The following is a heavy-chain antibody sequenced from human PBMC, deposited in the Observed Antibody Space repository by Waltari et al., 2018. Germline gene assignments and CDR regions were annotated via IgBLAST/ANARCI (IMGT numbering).Heavy chain of an antibody. CDR1: GFTFSRYG. CDR2: RSNDGSNK. V-gene: IGHV3-30*18. CDR3: AKGDVVVDYFDF. D-gene: IGHD3-22*01. Sequence: QVQLVESGGGVVHPGRSLRLSCAASGFTFSRYGMYWVRQATGKGLEGVETRSNDGSNKYYADSVKGRFTISSDNSKNTLYLQMNSLRAEDTAVYYCAKGDVVVDYFDFWGQGSLVSVSS. J-gene: IGHJ4*02.